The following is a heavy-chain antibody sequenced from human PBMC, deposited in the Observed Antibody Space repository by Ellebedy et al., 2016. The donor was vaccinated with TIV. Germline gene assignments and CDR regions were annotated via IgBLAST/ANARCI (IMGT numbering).Heavy chain of an antibody. Sequence: MPSETLSLTCTVSSGSISSDYWSWLRQPPGEGLEWIGYIYYSGATNYNPTLRSRVTISLDSSKSQFSLKVSSVTAADKAVYYCAKGAGWYNYWGQGTLVTVSS. CDR3: AKGAGWYNY. D-gene: IGHD6-19*01. CDR1: SGSISSDY. V-gene: IGHV4-59*01. J-gene: IGHJ4*02. CDR2: IYYSGAT.